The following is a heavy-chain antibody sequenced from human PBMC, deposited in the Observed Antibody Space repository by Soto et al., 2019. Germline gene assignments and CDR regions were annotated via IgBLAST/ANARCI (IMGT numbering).Heavy chain of an antibody. J-gene: IGHJ6*02. CDR3: ARRGSTYISSRKYYYYVMDF. V-gene: IGHV5-51*01. CDR1: GYSFTSYW. D-gene: IGHD6-6*01. Sequence: GESLKISCKGSGYSFTSYWIGWVRQMPGKGLEWMGIIYPGDSDTRYSPSFQGQVTISADKSISTAYLQWSSLKDSHTAMYYCARRGSTYISSRKYYYYVMDFSSQPSTVTVS. CDR2: IYPGDSDT.